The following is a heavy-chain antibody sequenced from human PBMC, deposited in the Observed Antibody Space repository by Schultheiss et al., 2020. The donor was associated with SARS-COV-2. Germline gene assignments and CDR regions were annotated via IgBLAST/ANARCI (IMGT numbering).Heavy chain of an antibody. Sequence: GESLKISCAASGFTFSDYYMSWIRQAPGKGLEWVSYISSSSSYTNYADSVKGRFTISRDDAKNSLYLQMNSLRAEDTAVYYCAREAAWDTTGHDAFDIWGQGTVVTVSS. CDR2: ISSSSSYT. D-gene: IGHD4-17*01. CDR1: GFTFSDYY. CDR3: AREAAWDTTGHDAFDI. J-gene: IGHJ3*02. V-gene: IGHV3-11*06.